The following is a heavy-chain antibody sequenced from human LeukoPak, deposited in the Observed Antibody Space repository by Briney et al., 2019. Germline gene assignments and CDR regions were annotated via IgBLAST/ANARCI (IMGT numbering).Heavy chain of an antibody. J-gene: IGHJ4*02. V-gene: IGHV1-3*01. CDR2: INAGNGNT. CDR3: ARVSDDSGWNFDY. D-gene: IGHD6-19*01. Sequence: ASVKVSCKASGYTFTSYAMHWVRQAPGQRLEWMGWINAGNGNTKYSQKFQGRGTVTRETSATTAYMELNSLTSEDTAVYYCARVSDDSGWNFDYWGQGTLLTVSS. CDR1: GYTFTSYA.